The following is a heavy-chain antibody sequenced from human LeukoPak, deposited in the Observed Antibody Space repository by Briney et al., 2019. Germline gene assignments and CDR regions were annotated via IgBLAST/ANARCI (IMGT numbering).Heavy chain of an antibody. D-gene: IGHD2-2*02. Sequence: GESLRLSCATSGFTFNSYGMHWVRQAPGKGLEWVAFIQYDGSYKIYADSVQGRFSVSRDNSKNTLFLQMNSLRAEDTALYYCAKTSDQLLYSKFDFWGQGTLVTVSS. CDR3: AKTSDQLLYSKFDF. J-gene: IGHJ4*02. CDR2: IQYDGSYK. V-gene: IGHV3-30*02. CDR1: GFTFNSYG.